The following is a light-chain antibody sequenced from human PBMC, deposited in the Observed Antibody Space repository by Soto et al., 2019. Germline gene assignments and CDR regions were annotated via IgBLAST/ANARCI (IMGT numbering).Light chain of an antibody. CDR3: LQDYNYPRT. J-gene: IGKJ2*01. CDR2: AAS. CDR1: QAIKSA. V-gene: IGKV1-6*01. Sequence: AIPMTQSPPSLSASVGDRVTITCRASQAIKSALAWYQQKPGKAPKLLIYAASSLQSGVPSRFRGSVAGTDFTLTISSLQLEDFATYYCLQDYNYPRTFGQGTDLEI.